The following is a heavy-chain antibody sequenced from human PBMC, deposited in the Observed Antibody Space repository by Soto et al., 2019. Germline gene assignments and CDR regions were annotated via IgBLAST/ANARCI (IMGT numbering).Heavy chain of an antibody. Sequence: QVQLVQSGAELKTPGASVKVSCTASGYRFTNHGISWVRQAPGQGLEWMGWISAYNGNTKYEKNFKGRVTMTIDTSTTTAYMELRSLRSDATAVYYCARAPFNSRGNPVHFDYWGQGTLVTVSS. D-gene: IGHD3-22*01. CDR2: ISAYNGNT. CDR1: GYRFTNHG. CDR3: ARAPFNSRGNPVHFDY. V-gene: IGHV1-18*01. J-gene: IGHJ4*02.